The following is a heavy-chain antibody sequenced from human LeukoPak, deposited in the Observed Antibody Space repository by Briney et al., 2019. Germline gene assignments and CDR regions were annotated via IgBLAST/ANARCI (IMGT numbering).Heavy chain of an antibody. Sequence: PSQTLSLTCTVSGGSISRGDNYWSWIRQHPGKGLECIGYIYYTGRTYYNPSLKNRVTISIDTSRSQFSLRLSSVTAADTAVYYCARDRSGSSSLNAFDIWGQGTMVTVSS. D-gene: IGHD3-10*01. CDR2: IYYTGRT. J-gene: IGHJ3*02. CDR1: GGSISRGDNY. CDR3: ARDRSGSSSLNAFDI. V-gene: IGHV4-31*03.